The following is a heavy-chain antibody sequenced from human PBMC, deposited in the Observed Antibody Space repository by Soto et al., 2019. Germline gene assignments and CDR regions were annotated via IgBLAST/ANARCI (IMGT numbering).Heavy chain of an antibody. V-gene: IGHV4-31*03. CDR2: IYYSGST. D-gene: IGHD5-18*01. CDR1: GGSISSGGYY. J-gene: IGHJ3*02. Sequence: QVQLQESGPGLVKPSQTLSLTCTVSGGSISSGGYYWSWIRQHPGKGLEWIGYIYYSGSTYYNPALNNRVTISVDTSKNQFSLKLSSVTAADTAVYYCAVSGYSYAGVIWGQGTMVTVSS. CDR3: AVSGYSYAGVI.